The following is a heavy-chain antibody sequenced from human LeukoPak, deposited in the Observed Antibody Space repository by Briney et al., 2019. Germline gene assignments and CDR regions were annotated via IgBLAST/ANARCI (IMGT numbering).Heavy chain of an antibody. CDR3: ARGFGGYCSSTSCYSRADYFDY. V-gene: IGHV4-61*02. Sequence: PSQTLSLTCTVSGGSISSGSYYWSWIRQPAGKGLEWIGRIYTSGSTNYNPSLKSRVTMSVDTSKNQFSLKLSSVTAADTAVYYCARGFGGYCSSTSCYSRADYFDYWGQGTLVTVSS. CDR1: GGSISSGSYY. D-gene: IGHD2-2*01. CDR2: IYTSGST. J-gene: IGHJ4*02.